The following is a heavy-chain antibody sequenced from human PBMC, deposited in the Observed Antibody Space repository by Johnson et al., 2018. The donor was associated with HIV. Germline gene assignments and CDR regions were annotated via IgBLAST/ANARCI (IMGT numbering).Heavy chain of an antibody. Sequence: VQLVESGGGVVQPGRSLRLSCAVSGFTFDDYGMSWVRQAPGKGLEWVSGINWNGGSTGYADSVKGRFTISRDNAKNSLYLQMNSLRAEDMAVYYCARGQGGIQLWFDGFDIWGQGTMVTVSS. CDR3: ARGQGGIQLWFDGFDI. CDR2: INWNGGST. V-gene: IGHV3-20*04. D-gene: IGHD5-18*01. CDR1: GFTFDDYG. J-gene: IGHJ3*02.